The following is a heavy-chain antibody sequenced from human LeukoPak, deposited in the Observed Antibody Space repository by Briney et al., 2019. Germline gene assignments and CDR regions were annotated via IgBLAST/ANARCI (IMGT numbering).Heavy chain of an antibody. CDR2: IHSSGST. CDR1: GGTISSYC. J-gene: IGHJ4*02. CDR3: ARWYSSGWAFDY. V-gene: IGHV4-59*08. D-gene: IGHD6-19*01. Sequence: PSETLSLTCTVSGGTISSYCWNWIRQPPGKGLEWIGYIHSSGSTKYNPSLKSRVTISVDTSKNQFSLKLSSVTAADRAVYYCARWYSSGWAFDYWGQGTLVTVSS.